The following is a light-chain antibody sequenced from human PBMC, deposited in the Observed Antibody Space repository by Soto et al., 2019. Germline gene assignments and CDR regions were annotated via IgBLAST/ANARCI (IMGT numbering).Light chain of an antibody. CDR2: VNS. CDR1: SSNIGAGYD. Sequence: QPVLTQPPSVSGAPGQRVTISCTGRSSNIGAGYDVHWYQQLPGTAPKLLIYVNSNRPSGVPDRFSGSKSGTSASLAITGLQAEDEADYYCQSYDSSLSVVFGGGTQLTVL. J-gene: IGLJ2*01. V-gene: IGLV1-40*01. CDR3: QSYDSSLSVV.